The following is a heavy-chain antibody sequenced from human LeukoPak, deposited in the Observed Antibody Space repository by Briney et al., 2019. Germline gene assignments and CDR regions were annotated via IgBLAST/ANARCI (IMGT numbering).Heavy chain of an antibody. CDR1: SGSISSTTW. CDR2: INHSGNT. D-gene: IGHD1-26*01. CDR3: ALGYHDVWER. Sequence: PSETLSLTCAVSSGSISSTTWWSWARQPPGKGLEWIGEINHSGNTYYNPSLTGRVTISVDRSDNQFSLKVNSVTAADTAVYYCALGYHDVWERWGQGTLVTVSS. J-gene: IGHJ4*02. V-gene: IGHV4-4*02.